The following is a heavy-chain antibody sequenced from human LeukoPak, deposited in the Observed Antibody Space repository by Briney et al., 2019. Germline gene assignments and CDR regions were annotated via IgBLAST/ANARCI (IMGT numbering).Heavy chain of an antibody. J-gene: IGHJ4*02. V-gene: IGHV3-48*04. CDR1: GFTFSSYS. CDR3: ARGIPLRYFDGNDY. Sequence: PGGSLRLSCAASGFTFSSYSMNWVRQAPGKGLEWVSYISSSDTNIYYAESVKGRFTISRDNAKSSLYLQMNSLRAEDTAVYYWARGIPLRYFDGNDYWGQGTLVTVSS. CDR2: ISSSDTNI. D-gene: IGHD3-9*01.